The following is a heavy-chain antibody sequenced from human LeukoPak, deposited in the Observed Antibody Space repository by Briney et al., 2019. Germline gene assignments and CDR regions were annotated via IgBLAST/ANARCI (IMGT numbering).Heavy chain of an antibody. CDR2: IKQDGSET. CDR3: ARNQRYYDSSGKYAGLPDY. CDR1: GFTFSSYW. Sequence: GGSLRLSCAASGFTFSSYWMSWVRQAPGKGLEWVANIKQDGSETYYVDSVKGRFTISRDNAKNSLYLQMNSLRAEDTAVYYCARNQRYYDSSGKYAGLPDYWGQGTLVTVSS. J-gene: IGHJ4*02. D-gene: IGHD3-22*01. V-gene: IGHV3-7*03.